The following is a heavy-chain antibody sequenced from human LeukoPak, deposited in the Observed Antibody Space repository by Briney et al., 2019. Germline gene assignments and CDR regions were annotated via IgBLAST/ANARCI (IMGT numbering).Heavy chain of an antibody. Sequence: SETLSLTCAVYGGSFSDYYWTWIRQPPGKGLEWIGYIYYSGSTNYNPSLKSRVTISVDTSKNQFSLKLSSVTAADTAVYYCAARTVGATTGVYWGQGTLVTVSS. J-gene: IGHJ4*02. D-gene: IGHD1-26*01. V-gene: IGHV4-59*01. CDR3: AARTVGATTGVY. CDR2: IYYSGST. CDR1: GGSFSDYY.